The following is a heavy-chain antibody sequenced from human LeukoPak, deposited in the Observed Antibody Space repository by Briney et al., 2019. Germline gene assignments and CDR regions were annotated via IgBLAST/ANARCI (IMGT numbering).Heavy chain of an antibody. CDR2: ISSSNI. Sequence: PGGSLRLSCAASGFTFSDYYMSWIRQAPGKGLEWVSAISSSNIYYADSVKGRFTISRYNAKRSLYLQMNSLRAEDTAVYYCARDLGGYGDYGTNFDYWGQGTLVTVSS. CDR1: GFTFSDYY. J-gene: IGHJ4*02. V-gene: IGHV3-69-1*01. D-gene: IGHD4-17*01. CDR3: ARDLGGYGDYGTNFDY.